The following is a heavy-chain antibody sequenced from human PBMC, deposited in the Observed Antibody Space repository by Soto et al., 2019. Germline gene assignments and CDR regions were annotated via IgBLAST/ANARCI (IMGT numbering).Heavy chain of an antibody. CDR1: GYSFTSYW. Sequence: PGESLKISCKGSGYSFTSYWIGWVRQMPGKGLEWMGIIYPGDSDTRYSPSFQGQVTISADKSISTAYLQWSSLKASDTAMYYCARSTMVWGAPHYFGYWGQGTLVTVSS. D-gene: IGHD3-10*01. V-gene: IGHV5-51*01. CDR3: ARSTMVWGAPHYFGY. CDR2: IYPGDSDT. J-gene: IGHJ4*02.